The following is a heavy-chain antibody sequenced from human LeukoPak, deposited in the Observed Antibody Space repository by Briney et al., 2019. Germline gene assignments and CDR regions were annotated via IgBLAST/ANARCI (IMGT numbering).Heavy chain of an antibody. CDR2: ISGSAETT. CDR3: AAFFGSGTYFIDY. CDR1: GFTFSNYV. Sequence: GGSLRLSCAASGFTFSNYVMTWVRQAPGKGLEWVSTISGSAETTYYADSVKGRFTISRDNSKNTLYLQMNSVKAEDTAVYYCAAFFGSGTYFIDYWGQGTLASVSS. J-gene: IGHJ4*02. D-gene: IGHD3-10*01. V-gene: IGHV3-23*01.